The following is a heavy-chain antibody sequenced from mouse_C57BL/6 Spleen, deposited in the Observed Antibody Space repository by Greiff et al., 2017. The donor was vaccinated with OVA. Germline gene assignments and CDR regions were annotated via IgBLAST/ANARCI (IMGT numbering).Heavy chain of an antibody. CDR3: ARDTDYESYYAMDY. CDR1: GYSITSGYY. CDR2: ISYDGSN. D-gene: IGHD2-4*01. V-gene: IGHV3-6*01. J-gene: IGHJ4*01. Sequence: VQLQQSGPGLVKPSQSLSLTCSVTGYSITSGYYWNWIRQFPGNKLEWMGYISYDGSNNYNPSLKNRISITRDTSKNQFFLKLNSVTTEDTATYYCARDTDYESYYAMDYWGQGTSVTVSS.